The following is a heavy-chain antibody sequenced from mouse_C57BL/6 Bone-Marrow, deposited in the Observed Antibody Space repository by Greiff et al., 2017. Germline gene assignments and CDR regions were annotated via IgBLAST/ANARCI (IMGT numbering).Heavy chain of an antibody. CDR3: ARPSYGSTYWYFDV. J-gene: IGHJ1*03. D-gene: IGHD1-1*01. CDR1: GFTFSDYY. Sequence: DVQLVESGGGLVQPGGSLKLSCAASGFTFSDYYMYWVRQTPEKRLEWVAYISNGGGSTYYPDTVKGRFTISRDNAKNTLYLQMSRLKSEDTAMYYCARPSYGSTYWYFDVWGTGTTVTVSS. V-gene: IGHV5-12*01. CDR2: ISNGGGST.